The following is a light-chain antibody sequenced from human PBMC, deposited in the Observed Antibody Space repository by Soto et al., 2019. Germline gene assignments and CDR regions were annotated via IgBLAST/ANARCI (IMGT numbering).Light chain of an antibody. Sequence: EIAMTQSPATLYVSPGQRATLSCSARQKVNSNLAWYPQQPGHAPSLLMYNVSTRATGFPARFSGSGSGTEFTLTIVLLQSDDSAIYYCQQYNSLYTFGQGTKLEIK. CDR3: QQYNSLYT. CDR2: NVS. V-gene: IGKV3-15*01. CDR1: QKVNSN. J-gene: IGKJ2*01.